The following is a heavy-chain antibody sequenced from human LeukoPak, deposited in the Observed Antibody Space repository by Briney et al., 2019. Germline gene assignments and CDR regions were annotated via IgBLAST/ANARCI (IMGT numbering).Heavy chain of an antibody. D-gene: IGHD2-15*01. CDR3: ARSPVVAVAYNWFDP. Sequence: SVKVSCKASGGTFSSYAISWVRQAPGQGLEWMGGIIPIFGTANYAQKFQGRVTITADKSTSTAYMELSSLRSEDTAVYYCARSPVVAVAYNWFDPWGQGTLVTVSS. V-gene: IGHV1-69*06. J-gene: IGHJ5*02. CDR1: GGTFSSYA. CDR2: IIPIFGTA.